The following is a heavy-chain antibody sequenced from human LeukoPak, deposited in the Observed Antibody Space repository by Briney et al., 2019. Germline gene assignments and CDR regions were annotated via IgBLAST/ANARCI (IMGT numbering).Heavy chain of an antibody. CDR2: ISGSGGST. CDR1: GFTFSSYA. CDR3: AKHNGRPFTMIVVVINNSMYV. D-gene: IGHD3-22*01. V-gene: IGHV3-23*01. J-gene: IGHJ6*02. Sequence: GGSLRLSCAASGFTFSSYAMSWVRQAPGKGLEWVSAISGSGGSTYYADSVKGRFTISRDNSKNTLYLQMNSLRAEDTAVYYFAKHNGRPFTMIVVVINNSMYVCGQGTTVTVSS.